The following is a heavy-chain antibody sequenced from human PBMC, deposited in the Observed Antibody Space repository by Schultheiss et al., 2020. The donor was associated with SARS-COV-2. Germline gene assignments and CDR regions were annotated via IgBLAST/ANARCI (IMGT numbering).Heavy chain of an antibody. CDR2: IFHSGST. CDR1: GGSFSGYY. CDR3: ARDPTGTADY. V-gene: IGHV4-34*12. Sequence: SETLSLTCAVYGGSFSGYYWSWIRQPPGKGLEWIGSIFHSGSTYYNPSLRSRVTISVDTSKNHFSLKLSSVTAADTAVYYCARDPTGTADYWGQGTLVTVSS. J-gene: IGHJ4*02. D-gene: IGHD1-1*01.